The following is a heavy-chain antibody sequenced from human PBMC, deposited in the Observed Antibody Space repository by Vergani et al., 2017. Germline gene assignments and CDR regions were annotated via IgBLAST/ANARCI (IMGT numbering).Heavy chain of an antibody. V-gene: IGHV3-21*01. D-gene: IGHD1-26*01. J-gene: IGHJ4*02. CDR1: GFTLSSYS. CDR2: ISSSSSYI. CDR3: CGWPPRRYSGCHSREYYIDY. Sequence: EVQLVESGGGLVKPGGSLRLSCAASGFTLSSYSMNWVRQAPGKGLEWVSSISSSSSYIYYADSVKGRFTISRDNAKNSLYLQMNSLRAEDTAVYYCCGWPPRRYSGCHSREYYIDYWGQGTLVTVSS.